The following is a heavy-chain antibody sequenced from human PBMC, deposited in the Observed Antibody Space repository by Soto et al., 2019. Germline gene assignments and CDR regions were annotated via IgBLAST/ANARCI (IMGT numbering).Heavy chain of an antibody. CDR2: VSYSGSP. D-gene: IGHD5-18*01. CDR3: ARGGPVQLWAFDY. CDR1: GASISSYF. V-gene: IGHV4-59*01. Sequence: SETLSLTCTVSGASISSYFWSWIRQPPGKGLEWVAYVSYSGSPHYNPSLQSRVTVSADTSKSQFSLEVTSLTAADTAVYYCARGGPVQLWAFDYWGQGSLVTVSS. J-gene: IGHJ4*02.